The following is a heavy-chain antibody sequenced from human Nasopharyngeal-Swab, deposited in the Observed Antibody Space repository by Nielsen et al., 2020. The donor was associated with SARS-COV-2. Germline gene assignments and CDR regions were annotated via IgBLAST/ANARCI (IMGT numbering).Heavy chain of an antibody. J-gene: IGHJ4*02. D-gene: IGHD6-19*01. CDR3: ARAGDSSGWFPPYYFDY. Sequence: SLKISCAASGFTVSSNYMSWVRQAPGKGLEWVSVIYSGGSTYYADSVKGRFTISRDNSKNTLYLQMNSLRAEDTAVYYCARAGDSSGWFPPYYFDYWGQGTLVTVSS. CDR2: IYSGGST. CDR1: GFTVSSNY. V-gene: IGHV3-53*01.